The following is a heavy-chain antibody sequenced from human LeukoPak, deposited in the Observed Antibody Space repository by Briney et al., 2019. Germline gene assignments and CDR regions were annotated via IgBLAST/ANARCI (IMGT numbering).Heavy chain of an antibody. CDR3: ARDLYYDYVDYYYMDV. J-gene: IGHJ6*03. Sequence: SETLSLTCTVSGGSISSSSYYWGWIRQSPGKGLEWIGSIYYSETTYYNPSLKSRVTISLDTSKNHFSLKLTSVTAADTAVYYCARDLYYDYVDYYYMDVWGKGTTVTVSS. D-gene: IGHD3-16*01. CDR2: IYYSETT. CDR1: GGSISSSSYY. V-gene: IGHV4-39*02.